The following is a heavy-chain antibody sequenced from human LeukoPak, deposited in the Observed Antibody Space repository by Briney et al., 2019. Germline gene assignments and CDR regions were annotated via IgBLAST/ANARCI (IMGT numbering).Heavy chain of an antibody. J-gene: IGHJ4*02. CDR2: ISQDGSET. V-gene: IGHV3-7*01. CDR3: VRDLGHSRHYEY. D-gene: IGHD7-27*01. CDR1: GFTFNSFF. Sequence: GGPLRLSCAASGFTFNSFFLNWVRLTPGRELEWLACISQDGSETFYMDSVRGRFTISRDNTKNSLYLQMDSLRAEDTAVYFCVRDLGHSRHYEYWGQGALVTVSS.